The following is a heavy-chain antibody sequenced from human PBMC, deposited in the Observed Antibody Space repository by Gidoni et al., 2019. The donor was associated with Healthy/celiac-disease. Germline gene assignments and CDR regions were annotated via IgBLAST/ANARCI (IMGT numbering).Heavy chain of an antibody. CDR1: GFTVSSNY. CDR3: AREDSSGWPYYYYYGMDV. CDR2: IYSGGST. D-gene: IGHD6-19*01. J-gene: IGHJ6*02. Sequence: EVQLVESGGGLIQPGGSLRLACAASGFTVSSNYMSWVRQAPGKGLEWVSVIYSGGSTYYADSVKGRFTISRDNSKNTLYLQMNSLRAEDTAVYYCAREDSSGWPYYYYYGMDVWGQGTTVTVSS. V-gene: IGHV3-53*01.